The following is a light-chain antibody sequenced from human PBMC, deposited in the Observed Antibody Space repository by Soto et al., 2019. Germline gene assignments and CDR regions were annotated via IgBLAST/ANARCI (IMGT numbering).Light chain of an antibody. CDR1: QGVGST. CDR3: QHYKTWPLD. J-gene: IGKJ4*01. Sequence: EIVMTQAPATLSVSPGEIVTLSCRASQGVGSTLAWYRQQPGQAPRLLIYDAYIRATGVPARFSGSGSGTEFTLTISSLQSEDFAVYYCQHYKTWPLDFGGGTKVDIK. V-gene: IGKV3-15*01. CDR2: DAY.